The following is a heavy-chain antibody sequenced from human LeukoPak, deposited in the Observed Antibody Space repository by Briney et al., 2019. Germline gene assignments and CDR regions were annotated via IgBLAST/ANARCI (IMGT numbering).Heavy chain of an antibody. Sequence: SQTLSLTCAISGDSVSSNSAVWNWIRQSPSRGLEWLGRTYYRSKWYNDYAVSVKSPIIINPDTSKNQFSLLLNSVTPEDTAVYYCARGTAMKGFDYWGQGTLVTVSS. CDR2: TYYRSKWYN. CDR1: GDSVSSNSAV. V-gene: IGHV6-1*01. D-gene: IGHD2-21*02. CDR3: ARGTAMKGFDY. J-gene: IGHJ4*02.